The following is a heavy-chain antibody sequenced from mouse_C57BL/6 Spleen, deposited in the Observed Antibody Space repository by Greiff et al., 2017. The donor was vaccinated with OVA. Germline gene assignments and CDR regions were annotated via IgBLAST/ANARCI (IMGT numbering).Heavy chain of an antibody. Sequence: LQESGPGLVKPSQSLSLTCSVTGYSITSGYYWNWIRQFPGNKLEWMGYISYDGSNNYNPSLKNRISITRDTSKNQFFLKLNSVTTEDTATYYCAREGVLRRCAYWGQGTLVTVSA. D-gene: IGHD1-1*01. V-gene: IGHV3-6*01. CDR2: ISYDGSN. CDR3: AREGVLRRCAY. CDR1: GYSITSGYY. J-gene: IGHJ3*01.